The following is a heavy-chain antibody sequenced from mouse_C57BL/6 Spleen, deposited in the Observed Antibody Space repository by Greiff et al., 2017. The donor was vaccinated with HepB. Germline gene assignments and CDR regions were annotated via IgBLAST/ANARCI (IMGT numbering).Heavy chain of an antibody. Sequence: QVQLQQPGAELVKPGASVKLSCKASGYTFTSYWMQWVKQRPGQGLEWIGEIDPSDSYTNYNQKFKGKATLTVDTSSSTAYMQLSSLTSEDSAVYYCARSGTVKYFDYWGQGTTLTVSS. CDR3: ARSGTVKYFDY. CDR2: IDPSDSYT. CDR1: GYTFTSYW. D-gene: IGHD3-3*01. J-gene: IGHJ2*01. V-gene: IGHV1-50*01.